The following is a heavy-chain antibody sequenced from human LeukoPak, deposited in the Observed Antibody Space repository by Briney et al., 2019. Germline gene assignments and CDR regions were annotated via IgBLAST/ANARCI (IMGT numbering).Heavy chain of an antibody. V-gene: IGHV1-2*02. CDR2: INPNSGGT. J-gene: IGHJ6*03. Sequence: ASVTVSCKASGYTFTGYYMHWVRQAPGQGLEWMGWINPNSGGTSYAQKFQGRVTMTRDTSISTAYMELSRLRSDDTAVYYCARGADPAYYYYYYMDVWGKGTAVTISS. CDR3: ARGADPAYYYYYYMDV. CDR1: GYTFTGYY. D-gene: IGHD2-2*01.